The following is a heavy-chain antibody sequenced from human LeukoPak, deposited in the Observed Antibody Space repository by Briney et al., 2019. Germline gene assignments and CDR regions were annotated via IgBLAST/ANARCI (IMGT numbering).Heavy chain of an antibody. V-gene: IGHV3-23*01. CDR3: AKDDIVVVPAATLFDY. Sequence: GGSVRLSCAASGFTFSSYAMSWVRQAPGKGLEWVSAISGSGGSTYYADSVKGRFTISRDNSKNTLYLQMNSLRAEDTAVYYCAKDDIVVVPAATLFDYWGQGTLVTVSS. CDR2: ISGSGGST. CDR1: GFTFSSYA. J-gene: IGHJ4*02. D-gene: IGHD2-2*01.